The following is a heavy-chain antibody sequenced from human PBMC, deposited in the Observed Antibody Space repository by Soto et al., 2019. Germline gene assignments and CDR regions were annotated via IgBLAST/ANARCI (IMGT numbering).Heavy chain of an antibody. V-gene: IGHV5-51*01. D-gene: IGHD3-22*01. CDR3: ARRIYGRSAYIDY. J-gene: IGHJ4*02. CDR2: IYPGDSDI. Sequence: PGESLKISCKGSGYTFTSYWIAWVRQMPGKGLEWMGIIYPGDSDIRYSPSFQGQVTISADKSISTAYLQWSSLKASDTAMYYCARRIYGRSAYIDYWGQGTLVTVSS. CDR1: GYTFTSYW.